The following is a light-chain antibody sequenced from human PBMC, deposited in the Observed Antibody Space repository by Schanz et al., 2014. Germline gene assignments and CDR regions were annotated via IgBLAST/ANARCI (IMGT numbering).Light chain of an antibody. J-gene: IGKJ1*01. V-gene: IGKV4-1*01. CDR3: QQYYTTLGWT. CDR1: QSVLYTSDSKNY. CDR2: WAS. Sequence: DIVMTQSPDSLPVSLGERATINCKSSQSVLYTSDSKNYLAWYQHKPGQPPKLLISWASTRESGVPDRFTGSGSGTDFTLTISSLQAEDVAVYYCQQYYTTLGWTFGQGTKVEIK.